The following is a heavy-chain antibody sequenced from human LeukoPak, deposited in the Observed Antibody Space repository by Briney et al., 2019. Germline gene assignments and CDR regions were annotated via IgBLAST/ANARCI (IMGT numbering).Heavy chain of an antibody. Sequence: PGGSLRLSCAASGFTFSDYYMSWIRQAPGKGLEWVSYISSSGSTIYYADSVKGRFTISRDNAKNSLYLQMNSLRAEDTAVYYCARTYSSSSFWFDPWGRGTLVTVSS. V-gene: IGHV3-11*01. CDR1: GFTFSDYY. CDR2: ISSSGSTI. D-gene: IGHD6-6*01. J-gene: IGHJ5*02. CDR3: ARTYSSSSFWFDP.